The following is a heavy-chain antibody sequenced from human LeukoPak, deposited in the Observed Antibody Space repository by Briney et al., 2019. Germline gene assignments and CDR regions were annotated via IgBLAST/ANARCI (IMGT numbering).Heavy chain of an antibody. V-gene: IGHV3-53*01. D-gene: IGHD2/OR15-2a*01. CDR1: GFNVSTNY. CDR2: LYTGGGA. J-gene: IGHJ4*02. CDR3: ARSANYLTHYFDD. Sequence: GGSLRLSCAASGFNVSTNYMSWVRQAPGGWLEWVSTLYTGGGAYYSAFVKGHFTISRDISKNTLYLQLSYLRAEDTAVYYCARSANYLTHYFDDWGQGTPVIVSS.